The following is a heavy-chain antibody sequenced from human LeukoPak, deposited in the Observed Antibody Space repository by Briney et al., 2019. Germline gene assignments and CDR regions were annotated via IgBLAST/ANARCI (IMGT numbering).Heavy chain of an antibody. D-gene: IGHD1-1*01. CDR2: IYSSGTT. CDR1: GGSISSYY. Sequence: PSETLSLTCTVSGGSISSYYWSWIRQPAGKGLEWIGRIYSSGTTNYNPSLKSRVTMSVDTSKNQFSLKLSSVTAADTAVYYCARGAGTITNDAFDIWGQGTMVTVSS. J-gene: IGHJ3*02. CDR3: ARGAGTITNDAFDI. V-gene: IGHV4-4*07.